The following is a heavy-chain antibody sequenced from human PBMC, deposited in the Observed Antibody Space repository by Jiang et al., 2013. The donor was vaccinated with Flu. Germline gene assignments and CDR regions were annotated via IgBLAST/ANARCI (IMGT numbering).Heavy chain of an antibody. CDR3: TTDWGSGSYYKNFFDI. J-gene: IGHJ3*02. D-gene: IGHD3-10*01. V-gene: IGHV3-15*01. CDR1: GFTFSNAW. CDR2: IKSNFVGGTT. Sequence: PGGSLRLSCAASGFTFSNAWMYWVRQAPGKGLEWVGRIKSNFVGGTTDYAASVKDRFTISRDDSKNIMYLQINSLKPEDTAVYYCTTDWGSGSYYKNFFDIWGQGTMVTVSS.